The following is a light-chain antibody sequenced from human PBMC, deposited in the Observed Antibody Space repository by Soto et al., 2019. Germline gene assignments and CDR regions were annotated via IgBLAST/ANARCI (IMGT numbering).Light chain of an antibody. J-gene: IGKJ1*01. Sequence: EILMTQSPATLSLSPGERATLSCRASQSVSSNLAWYQQKPGQAPRLLIYGASTRATGIPARFSGSGSGTEFTLTISSLQSEDFAVYYCQQYNNWPPRTFGQGTKVEIK. CDR3: QQYNNWPPRT. V-gene: IGKV3-15*01. CDR1: QSVSSN. CDR2: GAS.